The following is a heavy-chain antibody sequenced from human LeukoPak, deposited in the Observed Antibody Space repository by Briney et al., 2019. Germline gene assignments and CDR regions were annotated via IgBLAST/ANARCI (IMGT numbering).Heavy chain of an antibody. CDR1: GFTFSSYS. CDR3: ARVTQVGATTNDY. Sequence: GGYLRLSCAASGFTFSSYSMNWVRQAPGKGLEWVSYISSSTSTIYYADSVKGRFTISRDNAKNSLYLQMNSLRAEDTAVYYCARVTQVGATTNDYWGQGTLVTVSS. D-gene: IGHD1-26*01. CDR2: ISSSTSTI. J-gene: IGHJ4*02. V-gene: IGHV3-48*01.